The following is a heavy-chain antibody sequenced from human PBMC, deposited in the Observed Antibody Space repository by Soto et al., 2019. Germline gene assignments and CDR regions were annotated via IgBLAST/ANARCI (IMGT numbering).Heavy chain of an antibody. CDR2: ISPDGTGT. J-gene: IGHJ4*02. CDR1: GFPFSYYN. Sequence: GGSLRLSCAASGFPFSYYNMHWVRQAPGMGLVWVSHISPDGTGTTYADSVKGRFTISRDNAKNTLYLQMNSLRADDTAVYYCARLTVTGTNYWGQGTLVTVSS. D-gene: IGHD6-19*01. V-gene: IGHV3-74*01. CDR3: ARLTVTGTNY.